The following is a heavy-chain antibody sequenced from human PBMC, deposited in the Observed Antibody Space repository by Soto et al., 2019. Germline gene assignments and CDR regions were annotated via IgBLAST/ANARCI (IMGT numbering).Heavy chain of an antibody. J-gene: IGHJ4*02. CDR2: ISYDGSNK. CDR1: GFTFSSYG. V-gene: IGHV3-30*18. Sequence: QVQLVESGGGVVQPGRSLRLSCAASGFTFSSYGMHWVRQAPGKGLEWVAVISYDGSNKYYADSVKGRFTISRDNSKNTLYLQMNSLRAEDTAVYYCAKGLKQWLVLGYFDYWGQGTLVTVSS. CDR3: AKGLKQWLVLGYFDY. D-gene: IGHD6-19*01.